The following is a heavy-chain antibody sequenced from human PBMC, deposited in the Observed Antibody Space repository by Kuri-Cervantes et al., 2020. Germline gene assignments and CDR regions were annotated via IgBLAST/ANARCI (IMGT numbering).Heavy chain of an antibody. CDR3: ARVVALRDYFDY. CDR2: INAGNGNT. V-gene: IGHV1-3*01. CDR1: GYTFTSYA. Sequence: SVKVSCKASGYTFTSYAMHWVRQAPGQRLEWMGWINAGNGNTKYSQKFRGRVTITRDTSASTAYMELSSLRSEDTALYYCARVVALRDYFDYWGQGTLVTVSS. D-gene: IGHD6-6*01. J-gene: IGHJ4*02.